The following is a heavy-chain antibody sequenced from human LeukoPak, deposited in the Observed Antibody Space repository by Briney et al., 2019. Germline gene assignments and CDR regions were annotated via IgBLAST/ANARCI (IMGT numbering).Heavy chain of an antibody. J-gene: IGHJ4*02. CDR1: GGTFSSYA. D-gene: IGHD6-19*01. V-gene: IGHV1-69*13. CDR3: ARTNMDSSGWYVYYFDY. CDR2: IIPIFGTA. Sequence: GASVKVSCKASGGTFSSYAISWVRQAPGQGLEWMGGIIPIFGTANYAQKFQGRVTITADESTSTAYMELSSLRSEDTAVYYCARTNMDSSGWYVYYFDYWGQGTLVTVSS.